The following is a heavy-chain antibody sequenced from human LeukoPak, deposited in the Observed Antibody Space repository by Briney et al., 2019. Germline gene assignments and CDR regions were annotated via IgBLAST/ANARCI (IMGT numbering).Heavy chain of an antibody. V-gene: IGHV1-2*02. Sequence: RASVKVSCKASGYTLTGYYMHWVRQAPGQGLEWMGWINPNSGGTNYAQKFQGRVTMTRDTSISTAYMELSRLRSDDTAGYYCARVVGIKRFDYWGQGTLVTVSS. CDR2: INPNSGGT. D-gene: IGHD2-21*01. CDR1: GYTLTGYY. CDR3: ARVVGIKRFDY. J-gene: IGHJ4*02.